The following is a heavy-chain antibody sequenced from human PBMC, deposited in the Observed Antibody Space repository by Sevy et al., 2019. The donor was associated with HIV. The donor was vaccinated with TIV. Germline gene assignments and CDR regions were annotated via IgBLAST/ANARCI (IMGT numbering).Heavy chain of an antibody. CDR2: ISWNSGSI. CDR3: AKDDSSAMIGIGYFQH. J-gene: IGHJ1*01. V-gene: IGHV3-9*01. CDR1: GFTFDDYA. Sequence: GGSLRLSCAASGFTFDDYAMHWVRQAPGKGLGWVSGISWNSGSIGYADSVKGRFTISRDNAKNSLYLQMNSLRAEDTALYYCAKDDSSAMIGIGYFQHWGQGTLVTVSS. D-gene: IGHD3-22*01.